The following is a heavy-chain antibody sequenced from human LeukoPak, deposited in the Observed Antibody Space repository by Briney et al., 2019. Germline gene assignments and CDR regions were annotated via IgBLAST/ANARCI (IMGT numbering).Heavy chain of an antibody. Sequence: TLSLTCTVSGGSISSGDYYWSWIRQPPGKALEWLALIYWDDDKRYSPSLKSRLTITKDTSKNQVVLTVTNMDPVDTATYYCAHGSGRTFDNWGQGTLVTVSS. V-gene: IGHV2-5*08. CDR3: AHGSGRTFDN. D-gene: IGHD3-10*01. J-gene: IGHJ4*02. CDR1: GGSISSGDYY. CDR2: IYWDDDK.